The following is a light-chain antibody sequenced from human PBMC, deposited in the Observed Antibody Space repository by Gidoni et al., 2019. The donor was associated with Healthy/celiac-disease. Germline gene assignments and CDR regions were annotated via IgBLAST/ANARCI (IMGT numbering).Light chain of an antibody. CDR3: SSYTSSSTVV. CDR2: EVS. CDR1: SSDVGGYNY. Sequence: QSALTQPASLSGSPGQSITISCTGTSSDVGGYNYVSWYQQHPGKAPKLMIYEVSNRPSGVPDRFSGSKSGNTASLTISGLQAEDEADYYCSSYTSSSTVVFGGGTKLTVL. J-gene: IGLJ2*01. V-gene: IGLV2-14*01.